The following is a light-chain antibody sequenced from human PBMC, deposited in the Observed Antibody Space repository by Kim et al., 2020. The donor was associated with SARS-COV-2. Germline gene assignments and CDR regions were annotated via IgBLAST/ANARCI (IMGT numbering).Light chain of an antibody. CDR2: DAS. CDR1: QSLSSY. J-gene: IGKJ2*01. CDR3: QQRSNWPPKYT. Sequence: SPGERATLSCRASQSLSSYLAWYQHKPGQAPRLLIYDASNRATGVPARFSGSESGTDFTLTISSLEPEDFAVYYCQQRSNWPPKYTFGQGTKLEI. V-gene: IGKV3-11*01.